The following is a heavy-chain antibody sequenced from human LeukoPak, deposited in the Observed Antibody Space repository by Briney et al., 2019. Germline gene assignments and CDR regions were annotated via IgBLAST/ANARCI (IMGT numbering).Heavy chain of an antibody. D-gene: IGHD5-12*01. Sequence: PSETLSLTCTVSGGSISSYYWSWIRQPPGKGLEWIGYIYYSGSTNYNPSLKSPVTISVDTSKNQFSLKLSSVTAADTAVYYCARGGYSGYDSVYYMDVWGKGTTVTVSS. J-gene: IGHJ6*03. V-gene: IGHV4-59*01. CDR1: GGSISSYY. CDR2: IYYSGST. CDR3: ARGGYSGYDSVYYMDV.